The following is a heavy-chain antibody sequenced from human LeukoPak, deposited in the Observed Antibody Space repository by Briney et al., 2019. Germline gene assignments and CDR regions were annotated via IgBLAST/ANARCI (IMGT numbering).Heavy chain of an antibody. J-gene: IGHJ6*03. CDR2: IKQDGSEK. CDR1: GFTFSSYW. V-gene: IGHV3-7*01. Sequence: GGSLGLSCAASGFTFSSYWMSWVRQAPGKGLEWVANIKQDGSEKYYVDSVKGRFTISRDNAKNSLYLQMNSLRAEDTAVYYCARAYSSSWFYPYYYYYYMDVWGKGTTVTVSS. CDR3: ARAYSSSWFYPYYYYYYMDV. D-gene: IGHD6-13*01.